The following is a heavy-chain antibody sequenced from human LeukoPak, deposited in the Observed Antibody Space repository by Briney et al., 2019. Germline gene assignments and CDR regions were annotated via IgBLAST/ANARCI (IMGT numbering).Heavy chain of an antibody. CDR2: ISGSGGST. V-gene: IGHV3-23*01. D-gene: IGHD4-17*01. Sequence: PGGSLRLSCAASGFTFSSDAMSWVGQAPGKGREGVAAISGSGGSTYYADSVKGRFTISRDNSKNTLYLQMNSLRAEDTAVYYCATTVTTGWTNYYYYGMDVWGQGTTVTVSS. J-gene: IGHJ6*02. CDR1: GFTFSSDA. CDR3: ATTVTTGWTNYYYYGMDV.